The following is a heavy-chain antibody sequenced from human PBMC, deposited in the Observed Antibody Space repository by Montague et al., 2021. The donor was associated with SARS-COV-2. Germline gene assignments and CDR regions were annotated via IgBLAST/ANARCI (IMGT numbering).Heavy chain of an antibody. J-gene: IGHJ4*02. CDR3: ARDFDD. CDR1: GGSISSYY. Sequence: SETLSLTCTVSGGSISSYYWYWIRQPPRKGLEWIGYMHYSGSTNYNPSLKRRVTLSVDTSKNQFSLKLSSVTAADTAVYYCARDFDDWGQGTLVTVSS. CDR2: MHYSGST. V-gene: IGHV4-59*13.